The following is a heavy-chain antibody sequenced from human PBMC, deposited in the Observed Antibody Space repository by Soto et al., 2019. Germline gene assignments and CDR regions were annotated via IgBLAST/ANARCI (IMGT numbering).Heavy chain of an antibody. Sequence: QVQLVQSGAEVKKPGSSVKVSCKASGGTFSTHAISWVRQAPGQGLEWMGGIIPIFGTVGYAQKFQGTVTIPADTSPNTAYMDLSSLRSEDTAVYFCATYRFRGPGRFDSWGQGTQVTVSA. J-gene: IGHJ4*02. CDR1: GGTFSTHA. CDR3: ATYRFRGPGRFDS. V-gene: IGHV1-69*06. CDR2: IIPIFGTV. D-gene: IGHD3-16*02.